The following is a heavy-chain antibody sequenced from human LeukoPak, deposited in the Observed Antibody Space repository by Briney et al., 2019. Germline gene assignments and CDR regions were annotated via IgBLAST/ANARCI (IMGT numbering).Heavy chain of an antibody. D-gene: IGHD1-7*01. J-gene: IGHJ4*02. CDR2: FYFSGAT. CDR1: GDSISRNGYY. V-gene: IGHV4-39*01. Sequence: PSETLSLTCTVSGDSISRNGYYWGWVRQPPGKRLEWIGSFYFSGATSYNPSLTGRVTISVDSSKNQFSLNLNSLTAADTSVYYCARFPNYVGFDHWGQGILVTVSS. CDR3: ARFPNYVGFDH.